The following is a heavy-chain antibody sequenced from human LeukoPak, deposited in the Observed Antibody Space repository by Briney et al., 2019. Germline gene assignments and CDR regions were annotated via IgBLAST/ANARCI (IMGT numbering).Heavy chain of an antibody. CDR3: ARGGGATRIDY. Sequence: NPSQTLSLTCSVSGDSIRGGTYYWSWIRQPAGKGLEWIGRIYTSGSTSYNPSLKSRVTISVDTSKNQFSLKLTSVTAADTAVYYCARGGGATRIDYWGQGTLVTVSS. CDR1: GDSIRGGTYY. V-gene: IGHV4-61*02. D-gene: IGHD5-12*01. CDR2: IYTSGST. J-gene: IGHJ4*02.